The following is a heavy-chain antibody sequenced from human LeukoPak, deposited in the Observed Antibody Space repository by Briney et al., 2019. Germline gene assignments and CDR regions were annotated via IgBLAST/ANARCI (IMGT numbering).Heavy chain of an antibody. V-gene: IGHV4-39*01. J-gene: IGHJ5*02. CDR3: ARHEYSGSYYGLSWFDP. D-gene: IGHD1-26*01. Sequence: SETLSLTCTVSGGSISSSGYYWGWIRQPPANGLEWLASIYYSGSTYYNPSLKSRVTISVDTSKNQLSLKLSSLTAADTAVYYCARHEYSGSYYGLSWFDPWGQGTLVTVSS. CDR1: GGSISSSGYY. CDR2: IYYSGST.